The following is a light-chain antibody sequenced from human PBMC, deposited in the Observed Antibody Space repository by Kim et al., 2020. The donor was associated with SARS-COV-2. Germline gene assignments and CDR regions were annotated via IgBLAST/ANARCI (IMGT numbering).Light chain of an antibody. Sequence: SGAPGKTASISWGVNKIGRKSIRWYQHEPGQAPFLVIYYDSDRPPGVSERVSASNSGNTATLAISSVEPGDEADYYCQVWENTLRTFGGGTQLTVL. CDR3: QVWENTLRT. CDR1: KIGRKS. CDR2: YDS. V-gene: IGLV3-21*01. J-gene: IGLJ2*01.